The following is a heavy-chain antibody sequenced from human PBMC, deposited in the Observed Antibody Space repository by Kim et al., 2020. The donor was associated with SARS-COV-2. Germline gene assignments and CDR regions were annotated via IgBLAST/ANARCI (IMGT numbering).Heavy chain of an antibody. CDR1: GFTFSSYA. CDR3: VKGLISSGWTRAVGAPLFDY. CDR2: ISSNGGST. Sequence: GGSLRLSCSASGFTFSSYAMHWVRQAPGKGLEYVSAISSNGGSTYYADSVKGRFTISRDNSKNTLYLQMSSLRAEDTAVYYCVKGLISSGWTRAVGAPLFDYWGQGTLVTVSS. V-gene: IGHV3-64D*06. D-gene: IGHD6-19*01. J-gene: IGHJ4*02.